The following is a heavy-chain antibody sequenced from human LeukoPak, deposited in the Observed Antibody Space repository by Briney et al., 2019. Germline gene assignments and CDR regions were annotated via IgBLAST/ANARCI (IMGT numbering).Heavy chain of an antibody. CDR3: VRDYCSGGSCYENNWFDP. J-gene: IGHJ5*02. CDR2: IWFDGSNR. Sequence: GGPLRLSCTASGFTFSKYGMHWVRQAPGKGLEWVAVIWFDGSNRNHADSVKGRFTISRDNSKNTLYLQMNSLRVEDTAVYFCVRDYCSGGSCYENNWFDPWGQGTLVTVSS. CDR1: GFTFSKYG. D-gene: IGHD2-15*01. V-gene: IGHV3-33*01.